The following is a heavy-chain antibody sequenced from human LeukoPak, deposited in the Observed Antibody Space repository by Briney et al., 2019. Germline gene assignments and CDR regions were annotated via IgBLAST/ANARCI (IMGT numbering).Heavy chain of an antibody. J-gene: IGHJ6*02. V-gene: IGHV4-34*01. Sequence: SETLSLTCAVYGGSFSGYYWSWIRQPPGKGLEWIGEINHSGSTNYNPSLKSRVTISVDTSKSQYSLKLSSVAAADTAVYYCVYGNYGYYYGMDVWGQGTTVTVSS. CDR2: INHSGST. D-gene: IGHD4-11*01. CDR3: VYGNYGYYYGMDV. CDR1: GGSFSGYY.